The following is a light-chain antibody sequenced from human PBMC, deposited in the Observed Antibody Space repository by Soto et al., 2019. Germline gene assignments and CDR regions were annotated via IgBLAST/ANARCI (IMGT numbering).Light chain of an antibody. J-gene: IGKJ4*01. Sequence: EIVLTQSAATLSLSPGERATLSCRASQSVSSYLAWYQQKPGQAPRLLIYDASNRATGIPARFSGSGSGTDFPLTISSLEPEDFAIYYCQQRSNWAPVTFGGWTKVEIK. CDR2: DAS. CDR3: QQRSNWAPVT. V-gene: IGKV3-11*01. CDR1: QSVSSY.